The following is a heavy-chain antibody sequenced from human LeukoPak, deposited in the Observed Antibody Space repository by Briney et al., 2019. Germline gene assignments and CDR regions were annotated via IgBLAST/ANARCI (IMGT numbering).Heavy chain of an antibody. J-gene: IGHJ4*02. CDR3: AKDEGGITIFGVVTELFDY. D-gene: IGHD3-3*01. CDR2: ISGSGGST. CDR1: GFTFSSYA. V-gene: IGHV3-23*01. Sequence: PGGSLRLSCAASGFTFSSYAMSWVRQAPGKGLEWVSAISGSGGSTYYADSAKGRFTISRDNSKNTLYLQMNSLRAEDTAVYYCAKDEGGITIFGVVTELFDYWGQGTLVTVSS.